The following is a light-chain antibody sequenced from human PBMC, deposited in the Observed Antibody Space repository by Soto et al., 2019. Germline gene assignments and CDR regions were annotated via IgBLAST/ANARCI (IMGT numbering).Light chain of an antibody. V-gene: IGKV3-11*01. CDR2: DAS. CDR3: QQRTKWPPT. CDR1: QSVSSF. J-gene: IGKJ4*01. Sequence: EIVLTQSPATLSLSPEQRATLSCRASQSVSSFLAWYQQKPGQAPRLLIYDASSRATDIPARFSGSGSGTDFTLTISSLEPEDFAIYYCQQRTKWPPTFGGGTKVEIK.